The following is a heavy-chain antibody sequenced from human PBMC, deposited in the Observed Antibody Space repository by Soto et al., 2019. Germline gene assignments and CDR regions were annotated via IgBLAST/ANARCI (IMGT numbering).Heavy chain of an antibody. CDR1: GFSLSTSGVG. Sequence: ITVKESGPKLVKPSQTLTLTCAFSGFSLSTSGVGVGWVRQPPGKAPQWLALIYWDDDKRYRPSLKSRLSITKDTSKDQVVFTMTNMDPVDTATYYCGHQDWNNNHYYFDLGGRGTLVTVSS. V-gene: IGHV2-5*02. D-gene: IGHD1-1*01. CDR2: IYWDDDK. J-gene: IGHJ2*01. CDR3: GHQDWNNNHYYFDL.